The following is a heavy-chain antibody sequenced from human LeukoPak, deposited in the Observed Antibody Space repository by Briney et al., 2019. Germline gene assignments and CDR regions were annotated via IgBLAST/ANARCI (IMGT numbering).Heavy chain of an antibody. CDR2: ISSSSSSYI. CDR1: GFTFSGYS. Sequence: GGSLRLSCAASGFTFSGYSMNWVRQAPGKGLEWVSSISSSSSSYIYYADSVKGRFTISRDNAKNSLYLQMNNLRAEDTAVYYCTRALPLRTDAFDIWGQGTMVTVSS. CDR3: TRALPLRTDAFDI. J-gene: IGHJ3*02. V-gene: IGHV3-21*01.